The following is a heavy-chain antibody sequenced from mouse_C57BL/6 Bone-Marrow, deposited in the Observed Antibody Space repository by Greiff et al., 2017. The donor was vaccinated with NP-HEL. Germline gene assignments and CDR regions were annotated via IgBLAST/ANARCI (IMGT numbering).Heavy chain of an antibody. CDR1: GYTFTDYY. Sequence: EVQLQQSGPVLVKPGASVKMSCKASGYTFTDYYMNWVKQSHGKSLEWIGVINPYNGGTSYNQKFKGKATLTVDKSSSTAYMELNSLTSEDSAVYYCARRGVVATVDYWGQGTTLTVSS. V-gene: IGHV1-19*01. D-gene: IGHD1-1*01. J-gene: IGHJ2*01. CDR2: INPYNGGT. CDR3: ARRGVVATVDY.